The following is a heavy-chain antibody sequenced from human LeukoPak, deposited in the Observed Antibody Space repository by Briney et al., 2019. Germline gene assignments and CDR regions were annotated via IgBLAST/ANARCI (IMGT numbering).Heavy chain of an antibody. Sequence: GGSLRLSCAASGFTFSTYAMTWVRQAPGKGLEWVSAIRGSDISTYYADSVKGRFTISRDNSKNTLYLQINSLRGEDTALYYCAKAYAWGSYFFDFWGRGTLVTVSS. V-gene: IGHV3-23*01. J-gene: IGHJ4*02. CDR1: GFTFSTYA. D-gene: IGHD3-10*01. CDR2: IRGSDIST. CDR3: AKAYAWGSYFFDF.